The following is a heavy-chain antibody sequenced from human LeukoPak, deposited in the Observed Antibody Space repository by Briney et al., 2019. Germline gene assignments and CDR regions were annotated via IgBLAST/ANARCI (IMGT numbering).Heavy chain of an antibody. CDR1: GFTFSSYA. D-gene: IGHD3-3*01. J-gene: IGHJ4*02. Sequence: GGSLRLSCAASGFTFSSYAMGWVRQAPGKGLEWVSAISGSGGSTYYADSVKGRFTISRDNSKNTLYLQMNSLRAEDTAVYYCAKGWSYDFWSGYPSFDYWGQGTLVTVSS. V-gene: IGHV3-23*01. CDR2: ISGSGGST. CDR3: AKGWSYDFWSGYPSFDY.